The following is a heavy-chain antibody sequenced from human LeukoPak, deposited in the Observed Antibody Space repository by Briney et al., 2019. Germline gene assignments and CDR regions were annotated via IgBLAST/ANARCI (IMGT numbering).Heavy chain of an antibody. Sequence: GGSLRLSCAASGFTFSTYSMNWVRQAPGKGQEWVSSIDSSSTYIYYADSLKGRFTISRDNAKNSLFLQVNSLRAEDTAVYYCARGLQRITDWYFDLWGRGTLVTVSS. CDR1: GFTFSTYS. J-gene: IGHJ2*01. V-gene: IGHV3-21*01. CDR2: IDSSSTYI. D-gene: IGHD1-14*01. CDR3: ARGLQRITDWYFDL.